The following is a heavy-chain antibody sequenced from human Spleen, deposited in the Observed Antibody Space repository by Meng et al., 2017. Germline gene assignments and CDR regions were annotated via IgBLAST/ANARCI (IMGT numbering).Heavy chain of an antibody. V-gene: IGHV4-61*03. CDR3: ARSYGSGTYWYFDL. J-gene: IGHJ2*01. CDR1: GGCVRSGNYC. Sequence: QGELEEPGPGMVVPAETLSLVCTVSGGCVRSGNYCWSWVRQPPGKGLEWIGFIYHTGSTDCHPSLKRRVTISVDTSNNHFSLKLTSVTAADTAVYYCARSYGSGTYWYFDLWGRGTLVTASS. D-gene: IGHD3-10*01. CDR2: IYHTGST.